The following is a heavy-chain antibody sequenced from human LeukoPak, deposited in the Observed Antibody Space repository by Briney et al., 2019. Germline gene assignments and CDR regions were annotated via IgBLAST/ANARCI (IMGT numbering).Heavy chain of an antibody. Sequence: GGSLRLSCAASGFTFSSYSMNWVRQAPGKGLEWVSSISSSSSYIYYADSVKGRFTISRDNAKNSLYLQMNSLRAEDTAVYYCAREGDGALTYDYWGQGTLSPSPQ. D-gene: IGHD1-14*01. J-gene: IGHJ4*02. CDR2: ISSSSSYI. CDR3: AREGDGALTYDY. V-gene: IGHV3-21*01. CDR1: GFTFSSYS.